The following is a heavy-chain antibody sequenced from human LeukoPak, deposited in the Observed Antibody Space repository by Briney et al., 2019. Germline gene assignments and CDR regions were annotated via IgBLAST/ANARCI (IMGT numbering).Heavy chain of an antibody. CDR2: IKQDGSEK. J-gene: IGHJ3*02. D-gene: IGHD3-10*01. Sequence: PGGSLRLSCVVSGFTFTNSGMTWVRQTPGKGLEWVANIKQDGSEKHYVDSVKGRLTISRDNTNNSLYLQMNSLRAEYTAVYYCAREPGIGYAFDIWGRGTMVTVPS. CDR3: AREPGIGYAFDI. CDR1: GFTFTNSG. V-gene: IGHV3-7*01.